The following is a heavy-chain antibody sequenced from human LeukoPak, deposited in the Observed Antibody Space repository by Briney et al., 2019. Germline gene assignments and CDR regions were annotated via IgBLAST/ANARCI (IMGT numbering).Heavy chain of an antibody. Sequence: ASVTVSCKASGYTFTGYYMHWVRPAPGQGLEWMGWINPNSGGTNYAQKFQGRVTMTRDTSISTAYMELSRLRSDDTAVYYCARVLYDFWSGYYDPSPRYGMDVWGQGTTVTVSS. D-gene: IGHD3-3*01. CDR1: GYTFTGYY. CDR3: ARVLYDFWSGYYDPSPRYGMDV. J-gene: IGHJ6*02. CDR2: INPNSGGT. V-gene: IGHV1-2*02.